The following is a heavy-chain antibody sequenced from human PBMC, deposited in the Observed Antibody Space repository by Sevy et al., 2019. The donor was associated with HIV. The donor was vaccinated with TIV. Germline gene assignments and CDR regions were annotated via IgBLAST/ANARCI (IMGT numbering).Heavy chain of an antibody. CDR3: AGLDIVVVVAATREVRYGMDV. J-gene: IGHJ6*02. CDR2: ISAYNGNT. V-gene: IGHV1-18*01. Sequence: ASVKVSCKASGYTFTSYGISWVRQAPGQGLEWMGWISAYNGNTNYAQKLQGRVTMTTDTSTSTAYMELRSLRSDDTAVYYCAGLDIVVVVAATREVRYGMDVWGQGTTVTVSS. CDR1: GYTFTSYG. D-gene: IGHD2-15*01.